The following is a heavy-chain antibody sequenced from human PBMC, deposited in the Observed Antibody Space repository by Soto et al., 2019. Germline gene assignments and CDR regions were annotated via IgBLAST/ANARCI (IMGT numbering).Heavy chain of an antibody. CDR1: GDSVSSNSAA. J-gene: IGHJ6*02. V-gene: IGHV6-1*01. Sequence: PSQTLSLTCAISGDSVSSNSAAWNWIRQSPSRGLEWLGRTYYRSKWYNDYAVSVKSRITINPDTSKNQFSLQLNSVTPEDTAVYYCARDRLRFLEVLLSDSSSSGMDAWGQGTTVTVSS. CDR3: ARDRLRFLEVLLSDSSSSGMDA. CDR2: TYYRSKWYN. D-gene: IGHD3-3*01.